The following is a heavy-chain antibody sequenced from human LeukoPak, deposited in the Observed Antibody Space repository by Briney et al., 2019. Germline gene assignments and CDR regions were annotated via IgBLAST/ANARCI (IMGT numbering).Heavy chain of an antibody. CDR2: IGSSGDIT. V-gene: IGHV3-23*01. CDR1: GFTFSSYS. J-gene: IGHJ4*02. Sequence: GGSLRLSCAASGFTFSSYSMNWVRQAPGMGLEWVSSIGSSGDITYYADSVKGRFTISRDNSKNTLYLQMNSLRAEDTAVYYCARDIDNGDYVVYWGQGTLSPSPQ. D-gene: IGHD4-17*01. CDR3: ARDIDNGDYVVY.